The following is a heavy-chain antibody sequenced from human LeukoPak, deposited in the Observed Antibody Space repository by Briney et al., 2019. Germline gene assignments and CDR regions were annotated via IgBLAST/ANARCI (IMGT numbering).Heavy chain of an antibody. CDR1: GFTFSSYA. Sequence: GGSLRLSCAASGFTFSSYAMSWVRQAPGKGLEWVSAISGSGGSTYYADSVKGRFTISRDNSKNTLYLQMNSLRAEDTAVYYCARDSPDGYTHGHYYYNVDVWGKGTAVTVSS. CDR3: ARDSPDGYTHGHYYYNVDV. J-gene: IGHJ6*03. CDR2: ISGSGGST. V-gene: IGHV3-23*01. D-gene: IGHD5-18*01.